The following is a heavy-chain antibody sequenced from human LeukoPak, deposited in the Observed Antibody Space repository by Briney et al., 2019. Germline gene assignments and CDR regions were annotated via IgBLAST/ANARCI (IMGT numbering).Heavy chain of an antibody. V-gene: IGHV4-39*07. CDR3: ARDFYRNFDY. CDR1: GGSISSSSYY. J-gene: IGHJ4*02. D-gene: IGHD3-3*01. Sequence: SETLSLTCTVSGGSISSSSYYWGWIRQPPGKGLEWIGSIYYSGSTYYNPSLKSRVTISVDTSKNQFSLKLSSVTAADTAVYYCARDFYRNFDYWGQGTLVTVSS. CDR2: IYYSGST.